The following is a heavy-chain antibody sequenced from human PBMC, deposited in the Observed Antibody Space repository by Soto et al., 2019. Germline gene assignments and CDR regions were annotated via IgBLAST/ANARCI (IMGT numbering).Heavy chain of an antibody. CDR2: ISSSSSTI. CDR3: VRDQNYYGSSSYSTNWFDP. V-gene: IGHV3-48*02. Sequence: GVSLRLSCAASGFTFSSYSMNWVRQAPGKGLEWVSYISSSSSTIYYADSGKGRFTISRDNAKNSLYLQLNSLRDEDTAVYYCVRDQNYYGSSSYSTNWFDPWCQGTLVTVSS. CDR1: GFTFSSYS. J-gene: IGHJ5*02. D-gene: IGHD3-10*01.